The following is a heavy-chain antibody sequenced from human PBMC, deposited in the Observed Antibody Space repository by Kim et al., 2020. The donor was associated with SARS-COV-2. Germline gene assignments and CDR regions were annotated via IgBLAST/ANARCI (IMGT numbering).Heavy chain of an antibody. V-gene: IGHV3-30*04. D-gene: IGHD2-2*01. J-gene: IGHJ6*02. CDR3: ARDIIRQLIGLGVVVPAATFYYGMDV. CDR2: ISYDGSNK. CDR1: GFTFSSYA. Sequence: GGSLRLSCAASGFTFSSYAMHWVRQAPGKGLEWVAVISYDGSNKYYADSVKGRFTISRDNSKNTLYLQMNSLRAEDTAVYYCARDIIRQLIGLGVVVPAATFYYGMDVWGQGTTVTVSS.